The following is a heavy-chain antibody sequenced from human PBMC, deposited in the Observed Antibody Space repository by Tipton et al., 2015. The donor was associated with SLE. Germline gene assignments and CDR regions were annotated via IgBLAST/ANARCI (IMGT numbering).Heavy chain of an antibody. D-gene: IGHD1-26*01. V-gene: IGHV3-21*01. J-gene: IGHJ3*02. Sequence: SLRLSCAASGFTFSSYSMNWVRQAPGRGLEWVSGISSSSSYIYYEDSVKGRFTISRDNAKNSLYLQMNSLRADDTAAYYCARDHPRVGAAQASDAFDIWGQGTVVTVSS. CDR3: ARDHPRVGAAQASDAFDI. CDR2: ISSSSSYI. CDR1: GFTFSSYS.